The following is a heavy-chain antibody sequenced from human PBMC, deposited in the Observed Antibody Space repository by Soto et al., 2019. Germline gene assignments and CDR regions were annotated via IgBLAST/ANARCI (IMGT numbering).Heavy chain of an antibody. J-gene: IGHJ4*02. Sequence: QVQLVQSGAEVKKPGSSVKVSCNASGGTFSSYAISWVRQAPGQGLEWMGGIIPIFGTANYAQKFQGRVTITADESTSTAYMELSSLRSEDTAVYYCARDPSGGYEVGHYFDYWGQGTLVTVSS. D-gene: IGHD1-26*01. CDR1: GGTFSSYA. CDR2: IIPIFGTA. V-gene: IGHV1-69*01. CDR3: ARDPSGGYEVGHYFDY.